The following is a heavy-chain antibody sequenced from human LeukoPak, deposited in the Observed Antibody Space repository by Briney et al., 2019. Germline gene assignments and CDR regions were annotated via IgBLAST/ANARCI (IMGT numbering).Heavy chain of an antibody. V-gene: IGHV1-18*01. Sequence: ASVKVSCKASGYTFRSSGISWVRQAPGQGLEWMGWISAVNGDINYAQNFQGRVTMTTDTSTSTAYMELRSLTSDDTAVYYCAKDYNYIIDYWGQGILVTVSS. CDR3: AKDYNYIIDY. CDR2: ISAVNGDI. CDR1: GYTFRSSG. D-gene: IGHD5-24*01. J-gene: IGHJ4*02.